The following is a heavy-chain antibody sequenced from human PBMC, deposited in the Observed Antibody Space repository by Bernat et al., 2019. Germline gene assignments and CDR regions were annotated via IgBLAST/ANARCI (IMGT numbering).Heavy chain of an antibody. J-gene: IGHJ4*02. Sequence: VQLVESGGGLVQPGGSLKLSCAASGFTFSGYAMHWVRQAPGKGLEWVAVISYDGSNKYYADSVKGRFTISRDNSKNTLYLQMNSLRAEDTAVYYCAKDRSSSWSIDYWGQGTLVTVSS. CDR1: GFTFSGYA. D-gene: IGHD6-13*01. CDR2: ISYDGSNK. V-gene: IGHV3-30*04. CDR3: AKDRSSSWSIDY.